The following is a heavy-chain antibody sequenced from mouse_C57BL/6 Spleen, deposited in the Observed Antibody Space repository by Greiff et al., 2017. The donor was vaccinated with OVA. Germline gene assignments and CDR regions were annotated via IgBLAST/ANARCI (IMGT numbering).Heavy chain of an antibody. CDR3: ARETLLRFDY. CDR1: GFTFRDYY. D-gene: IGHD1-2*01. Sequence: EVKLVGSEGGLVQPGSSMKLSCTASGFTFRDYYLALGRPVPEKGLEWVANINFDGSSTYYLDSLKSRFIISRENAKNILYLQMSSLKSEDTATYYCARETLLRFDYWGQGTTLTVSS. CDR2: INFDGSST. J-gene: IGHJ2*01. V-gene: IGHV5-16*01.